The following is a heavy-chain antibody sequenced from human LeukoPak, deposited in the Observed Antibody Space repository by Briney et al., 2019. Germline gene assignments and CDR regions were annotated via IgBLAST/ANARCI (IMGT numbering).Heavy chain of an antibody. J-gene: IGHJ4*02. CDR1: GGSFSGYY. V-gene: IGHV4-34*01. CDR2: IYYSGST. Sequence: SETLSLTCAVYGGSFSGYYWGWIRQPPGKGLEWIGSIYYSGSTYYNPSLKSRVTISVDTSKNHFSLKLGSVTAADTAVYYCATSPCYSSGPSFWGQGTRVTVSS. CDR3: ATSPCYSSGPSF. D-gene: IGHD6-19*01.